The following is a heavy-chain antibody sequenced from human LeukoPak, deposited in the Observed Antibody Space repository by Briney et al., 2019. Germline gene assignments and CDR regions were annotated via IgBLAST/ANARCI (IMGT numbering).Heavy chain of an antibody. D-gene: IGHD5-24*01. Sequence: EASVKVSCKTSGYTFTSYYMHWVRQAPGQGLEWMGIINPSGGSTSYAQKFQGRVTMTRDTSTSTVYMELSSLRSEDTAVYYCTTDLSGWLQFGYFDYWGQGTLVTVSS. CDR2: INPSGGST. CDR1: GYTFTSYY. J-gene: IGHJ4*02. V-gene: IGHV1-46*01. CDR3: TTDLSGWLQFGYFDY.